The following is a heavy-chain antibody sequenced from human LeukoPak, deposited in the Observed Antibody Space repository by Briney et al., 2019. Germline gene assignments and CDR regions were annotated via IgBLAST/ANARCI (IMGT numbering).Heavy chain of an antibody. V-gene: IGHV3-21*01. D-gene: IGHD1-26*01. Sequence: GGSLRLSCAASGFTFSSYSMKWVRQAPGKGLEWVSSISSSSSYIYYADSVKGRFTISRDNAKNSLYLQMNSLGAEDTAVYYCARERREQDYWGQGTLVTVSS. CDR2: ISSSSSYI. CDR3: ARERREQDY. CDR1: GFTFSSYS. J-gene: IGHJ4*02.